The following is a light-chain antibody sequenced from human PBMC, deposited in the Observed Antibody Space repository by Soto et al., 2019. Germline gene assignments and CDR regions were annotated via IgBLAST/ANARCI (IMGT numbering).Light chain of an antibody. V-gene: IGKV1-5*03. J-gene: IGKJ1*01. CDR1: QTISSW. Sequence: DIPMTQSPSTLSGSVGDRVTITCRASQTISSWLAWYQQKPGKAPKIMIYKASTLKSGVPSRFSGSGSGTEFTLTISSLQPDDFATYYCQHYNSYSEAFGQGTKVDIK. CDR2: KAS. CDR3: QHYNSYSEA.